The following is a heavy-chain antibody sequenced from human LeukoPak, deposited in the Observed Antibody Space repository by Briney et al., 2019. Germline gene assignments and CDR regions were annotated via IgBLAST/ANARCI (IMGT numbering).Heavy chain of an antibody. CDR3: ARHPYLHYYGSGAWGYFDY. D-gene: IGHD3-10*01. CDR2: IYYSGST. J-gene: IGHJ4*02. Sequence: PSETLSLTCTVSGGSISSSSYYWGWIRQPPGKGLEWIGSIYYSGSTYYNPSLKSRVTISVDTSKNQFSLKLSSVTAADTAVYYCARHPYLHYYGSGAWGYFDYWGQGTLVTVSS. CDR1: GGSISSSSYY. V-gene: IGHV4-39*01.